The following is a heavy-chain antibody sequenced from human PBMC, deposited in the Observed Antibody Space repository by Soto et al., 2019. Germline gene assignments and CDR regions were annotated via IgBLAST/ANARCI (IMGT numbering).Heavy chain of an antibody. V-gene: IGHV4-34*01. D-gene: IGHD6-13*01. J-gene: IGHJ4*02. CDR3: ARGRSIEAAGVPVDY. Sequence: PSETLPLTCAVYGGSFSGYYWSWIRQPPGKGLECIGEINHRGSTHYNPSLKSRVTISVDTSKNQFSLKLSSVTAADTAVYYCARGRSIEAAGVPVDYWGQGTLVTVSS. CDR2: INHRGST. CDR1: GGSFSGYY.